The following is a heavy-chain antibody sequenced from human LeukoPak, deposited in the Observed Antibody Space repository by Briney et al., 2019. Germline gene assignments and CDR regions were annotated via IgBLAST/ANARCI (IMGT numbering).Heavy chain of an antibody. D-gene: IGHD4-17*01. J-gene: IGHJ5*02. V-gene: IGHV3-53*01. CDR1: GLTGSHNY. Sequence: GGSLRLSCAASGLTGSHNYVSWVRQAPGKGLEWVSAIHTSGDTCYADSVKGRFTISRDTSKNTPYLQINGLRVEDTAVYYCIVFGDSNHWGQGTLVTVSS. CDR2: IHTSGDT. CDR3: IVFGDSNH.